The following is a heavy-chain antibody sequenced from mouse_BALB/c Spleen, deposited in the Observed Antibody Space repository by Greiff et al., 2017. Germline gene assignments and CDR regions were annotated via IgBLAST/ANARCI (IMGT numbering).Heavy chain of an antibody. CDR2: ISTYYGDA. CDR1: GYTFTDYA. V-gene: IGHV1S137*01. Sequence: VQLQQSGAELVRPGVSVKISCKGSGYTFTDYAMHWVKQSHAKSLEWIGVISTYYGDASYNQKFKGKATMTVDKSSSTAYMELARLTSEDSAIYYCAREDYYGSSYVYYFDYWGQGTTLTVSS. J-gene: IGHJ2*01. CDR3: AREDYYGSSYVYYFDY. D-gene: IGHD1-1*01.